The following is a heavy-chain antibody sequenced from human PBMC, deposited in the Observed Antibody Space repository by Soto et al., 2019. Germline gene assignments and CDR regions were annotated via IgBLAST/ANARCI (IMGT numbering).Heavy chain of an antibody. V-gene: IGHV1-24*01. J-gene: IGHJ6*03. CDR3: ATINPSVWSGPYYYYYMDV. CDR1: GYTLTELS. Sequence: ASVKVSCKVSGYTLTELSMHWVRQAPGKGLEWMGGFDPEDGETIYAQKFQGRVTMTEDTSTDTAYMELSSLRSEDTAVYYCATINPSVWSGPYYYYYMDVWGKGTTVTVSS. CDR2: FDPEDGET. D-gene: IGHD3-3*01.